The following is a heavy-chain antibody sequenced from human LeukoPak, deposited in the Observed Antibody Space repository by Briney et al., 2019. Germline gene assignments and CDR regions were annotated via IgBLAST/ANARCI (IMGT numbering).Heavy chain of an antibody. V-gene: IGHV4-59*01. J-gene: IGHJ4*02. CDR2: IYYSGAS. Sequence: SETLSLTCTVSGGSISSYYWSWIRQSPGMGLEWIGSIYYSGASDYKPSLKSRVTISADTSNNQFSLRLRSVTAADTAVYYCAREITLTGYKYGLGFNYWGQGTLVTVSS. CDR3: AREITLTGYKYGLGFNY. CDR1: GGSISSYY. D-gene: IGHD5-12*01.